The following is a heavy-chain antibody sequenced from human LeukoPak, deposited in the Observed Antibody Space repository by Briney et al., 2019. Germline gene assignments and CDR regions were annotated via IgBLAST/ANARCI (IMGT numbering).Heavy chain of an antibody. CDR1: GYTLTELS. CDR3: ARGGDTAMDMDY. D-gene: IGHD5-18*01. CDR2: INPNSGGT. J-gene: IGHJ4*02. V-gene: IGHV1-2*02. Sequence: ASVKVSCKVSGYTLTELSMHWVRQAPGKGLEWMGWINPNSGGTNYAQKFQGRVTMTRDMSISTAYMELSRLRSDDTAVYYCARGGDTAMDMDYWGQGTLVTVSS.